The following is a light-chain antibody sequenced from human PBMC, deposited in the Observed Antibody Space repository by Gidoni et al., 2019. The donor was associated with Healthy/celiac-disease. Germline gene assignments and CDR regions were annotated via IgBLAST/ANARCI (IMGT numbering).Light chain of an antibody. CDR2: QDS. CDR3: QAWDSSTVV. V-gene: IGLV3-1*01. CDR1: KLGDKY. J-gene: IGLJ2*01. Sequence: SYELTQPPSVSVSPGQTASITCSGDKLGDKYASWYQQKPGQSPVLCIYQDSKRPSGIPERFSGSNSGNTSTLSISGTQAIDEADYYCQAWDSSTVVFGGGTKLTVL.